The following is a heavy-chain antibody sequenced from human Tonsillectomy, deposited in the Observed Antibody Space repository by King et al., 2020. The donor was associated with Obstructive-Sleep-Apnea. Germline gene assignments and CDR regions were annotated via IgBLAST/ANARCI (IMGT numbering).Heavy chain of an antibody. CDR3: ARGYYDSSGYYPPFDA. D-gene: IGHD3-22*01. V-gene: IGHV4-39*07. Sequence: QLQESGPGLVKPSETLSLTCSVSGGSVSSRSSSWGWIRQPPGKGLECIGSVFYSGSSYYNPSLKRRVTILVDKSKNQFSLKLGSVTAADTAVYYCARGYYDSSGYYPPFDAWGQGTLVTVSP. CDR1: GGSVSSRSSS. CDR2: VFYSGSS. J-gene: IGHJ4*02.